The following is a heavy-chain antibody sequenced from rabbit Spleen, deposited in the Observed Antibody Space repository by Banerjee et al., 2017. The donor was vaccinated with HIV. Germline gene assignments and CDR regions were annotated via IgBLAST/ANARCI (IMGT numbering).Heavy chain of an antibody. CDR1: GFSFSSNYY. CDR3: ARDSGSGAYIDVYFTL. CDR2: IDTGSSGYT. V-gene: IGHV1S40*01. J-gene: IGHJ4*01. D-gene: IGHD1-1*01. Sequence: QSLEESGGDLVKPGASLTLTCTASGFSFSSNYYMCWVRQAPGKGLEWIACIDTGSSGYTYYATWAKGRFTISKTSSPTVTLQMTSLTLADTTTYFCARDSGSGAYIDVYFTLWGPGTLVTVS.